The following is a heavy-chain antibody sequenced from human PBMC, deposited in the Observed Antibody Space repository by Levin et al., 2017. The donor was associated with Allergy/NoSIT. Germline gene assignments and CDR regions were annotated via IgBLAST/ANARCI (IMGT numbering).Heavy chain of an antibody. CDR2: ISRGNSYT. J-gene: IGHJ4*02. V-gene: IGHV3-11*05. CDR1: GFIVSDSY. D-gene: IGHD3-10*01. Sequence: PGGSLRLSCAASGFIVSDSYMSWIRQAPGKGLEWVSYISRGNSYTNYLDSVKGRFTISRDNAKNSLYLQVNSLRAEDTAIYYCARGRVPNDYWGQGTLVTVSS. CDR3: ARGRVPNDY.